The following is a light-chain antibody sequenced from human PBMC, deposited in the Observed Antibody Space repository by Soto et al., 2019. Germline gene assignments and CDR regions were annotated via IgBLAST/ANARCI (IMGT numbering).Light chain of an antibody. CDR2: AAS. Sequence: EIQMTQCPSSLSASVGDRVTITCRASQSISSYLIWYQQKPGKAPKLLIYAASSLQSGVPSRFSGSGSGTDFTLTISSLQPEDFATYYCQQSSFGPGTKADI. CDR1: QSISSY. CDR3: QQSS. J-gene: IGKJ3*01. V-gene: IGKV1-39*01.